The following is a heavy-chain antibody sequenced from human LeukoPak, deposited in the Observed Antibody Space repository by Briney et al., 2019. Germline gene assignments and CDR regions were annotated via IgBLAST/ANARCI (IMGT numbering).Heavy chain of an antibody. J-gene: IGHJ4*02. CDR2: IIPSGGNT. D-gene: IGHD3-10*01. V-gene: IGHV1-46*01. Sequence: ASVKVSCKASGYTFTNYYMHWVRQAPGQGPEWMGIIIPSGGNTNYAQKFQGRVTITRDTSTSTVYLELSSLRSADTAVYYCVREFSGGLFDYWGQGTLVTVSS. CDR3: VREFSGGLFDY. CDR1: GYTFTNYY.